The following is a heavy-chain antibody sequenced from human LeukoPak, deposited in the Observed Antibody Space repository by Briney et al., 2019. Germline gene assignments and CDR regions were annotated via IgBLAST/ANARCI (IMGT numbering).Heavy chain of an antibody. CDR3: TRSSPRVGDIVVVPAATHSYYYYGMDV. J-gene: IGHJ6*02. CDR2: IRSKAYGGTT. V-gene: IGHV3-49*04. D-gene: IGHD2-2*01. CDR1: GFTFSSYG. Sequence: PGRSLRLSCAASGFTFSSYGMHWVRQAPGKGLEWVGFIRSKAYGGTTEYAASVKGRFTISRDDSKSIAYLQMNSLKTEDTAVYYCTRSSPRVGDIVVVPAATHSYYYYGMDVWGQGTTVTVSS.